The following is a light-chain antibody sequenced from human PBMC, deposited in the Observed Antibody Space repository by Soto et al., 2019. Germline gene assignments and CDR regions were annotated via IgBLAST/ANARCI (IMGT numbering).Light chain of an antibody. CDR3: QQGGNWPLT. V-gene: IGKV3-11*01. CDR2: DAS. CDR1: QSVSSH. J-gene: IGKJ5*01. Sequence: EIVLTQSPATLSLSPGERATVSCRASQSVSSHLAWYQQKRGQAPRLLIYDASSRASGIPARFSGSGSGTDFTLTISSLEPEDFAVYYCQQGGNWPLTFGRGTRLEIK.